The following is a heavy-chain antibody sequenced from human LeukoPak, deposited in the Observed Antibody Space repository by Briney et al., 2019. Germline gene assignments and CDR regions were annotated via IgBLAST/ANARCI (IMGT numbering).Heavy chain of an antibody. CDR2: INPNSGGT. CDR3: ATGIQLFYYGMDV. V-gene: IGHV1-2*04. D-gene: IGHD5-18*01. J-gene: IGHJ6*02. Sequence: ASVKVSCKASGYTFTGYYMHWVRQAPGQGLEWMGWINPNSGGTNYAQKFQGWVTMTRDTSISTAYMELSRLRSDDTAVYYCATGIQLFYYGMDVRGQGTTVTVSS. CDR1: GYTFTGYY.